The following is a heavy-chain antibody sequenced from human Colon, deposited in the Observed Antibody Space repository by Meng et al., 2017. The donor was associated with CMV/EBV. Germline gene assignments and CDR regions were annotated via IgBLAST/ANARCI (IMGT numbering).Heavy chain of an antibody. V-gene: IGHV1-18*04. D-gene: IGHD2-21*01. J-gene: IGHJ4*02. CDR2: ITAYNGNR. CDR1: GYTFTSSG. Sequence: ASVKVSCKASGYTFTSSGISWVREAPGQGLEWLGWITAYNGNRNYAERLQDRVTMTTDTTTNTVEMELRSLTADDTAIYYCARGSYLGTFDFWGQGTLVTVSS. CDR3: ARGSYLGTFDF.